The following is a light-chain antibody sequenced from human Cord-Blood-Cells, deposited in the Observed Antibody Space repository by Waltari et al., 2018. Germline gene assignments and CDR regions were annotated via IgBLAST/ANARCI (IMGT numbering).Light chain of an antibody. J-gene: IGLJ3*02. V-gene: IGLV1-51*02. Sequence: QSVLMQPPSVSAAPGQKVTISCSGRSPTIGNNYVSWSQQLPGTAPKLLIYENNKRPSGIPERFSGSKSGTSATLGITGLQTGDEADYYCGTWDSSLSAGHWVFGGGTKLTVL. CDR1: SPTIGNNY. CDR2: ENN. CDR3: GTWDSSLSAGHWV.